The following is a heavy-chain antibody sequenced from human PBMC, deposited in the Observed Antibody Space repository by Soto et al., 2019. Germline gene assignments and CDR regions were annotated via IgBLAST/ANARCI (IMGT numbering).Heavy chain of an antibody. CDR1: GGSISSGDYY. V-gene: IGHV4-30-4*01. CDR3: ARVADCSGGRCYFRLAY. J-gene: IGHJ1*01. Sequence: PSETLSLTCTVSGGSISSGDYYWSWIRQPPGKGLEWIGYIYYSGSTYYNPSLKSRVTISVDTSKNQFSLKLSSVTAADTAVYYCARVADCSGGRCYFRLAYWAQGTLVPVSS. D-gene: IGHD2-15*01. CDR2: IYYSGST.